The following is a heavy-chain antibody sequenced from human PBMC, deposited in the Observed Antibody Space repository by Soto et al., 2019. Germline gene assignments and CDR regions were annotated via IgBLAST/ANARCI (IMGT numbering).Heavy chain of an antibody. CDR2: IKQDGSEK. J-gene: IGHJ5*02. Sequence: GGSLRLSCAASGFTFSSYWMSWVRQAPGKGLEWVANIKQDGSEKYYVDSVKGRFTISRDNAKNSLYLQMNSLRAEDTAVYYCARDGKYQLLYPPVNWFDPWGQGTLVTVSS. CDR3: ARDGKYQLLYPPVNWFDP. D-gene: IGHD2-2*02. CDR1: GFTFSSYW. V-gene: IGHV3-7*05.